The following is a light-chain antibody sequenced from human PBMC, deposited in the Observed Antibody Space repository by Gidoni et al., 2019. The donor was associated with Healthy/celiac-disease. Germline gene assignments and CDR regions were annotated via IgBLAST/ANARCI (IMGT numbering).Light chain of an antibody. V-gene: IGKV1-33*01. J-gene: IGKJ2*01. CDR2: DAS. CDR3: QQYDNLPRT. CDR1: QDISNY. Sequence: DIQMTQSPSSLSASVGDRVTITCQASQDISNYLNWYQQKPGKAPKLLIYDASNLETGVPSRFSGSGSGTDFTFTISSLQPVDIATYYCQQYDNLPRTFGQXTKLEIK.